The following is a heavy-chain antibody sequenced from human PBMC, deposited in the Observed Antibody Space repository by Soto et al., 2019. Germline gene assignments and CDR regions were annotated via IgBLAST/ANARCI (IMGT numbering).Heavy chain of an antibody. CDR2: IYQSGST. Sequence: PSETLSLTCAVSGGSISSGGYSWNWVRQPPGTGLEWIGYIYQSGSTYHNPSLKSRVTISVDRSKNQFSLKLSSVTAADTAVYFCARMNILTGYYFDYWGQGTLVTV. V-gene: IGHV4-30-2*01. CDR3: ARMNILTGYYFDY. J-gene: IGHJ4*02. D-gene: IGHD3-9*01. CDR1: GGSISSGGYS.